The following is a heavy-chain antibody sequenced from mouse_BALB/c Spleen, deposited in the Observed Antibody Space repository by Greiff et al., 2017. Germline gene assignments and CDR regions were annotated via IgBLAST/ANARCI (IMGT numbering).Heavy chain of an antibody. V-gene: IGHV3-2*02. CDR3: ARGNSYAMDY. CDR2: ISYSGST. Sequence: EVQLQESGPGLVKPSQSLSLTCTVTGYSITSDYAWNWIRQFPGNKLEWMGYISYSGSTSYNPSLKSRISITRDTSKNQFFLQLNSVTTEDTATYYCARGNSYAMDYWGQGTSVTVSS. D-gene: IGHD2-1*01. CDR1: GYSITSDYA. J-gene: IGHJ4*01.